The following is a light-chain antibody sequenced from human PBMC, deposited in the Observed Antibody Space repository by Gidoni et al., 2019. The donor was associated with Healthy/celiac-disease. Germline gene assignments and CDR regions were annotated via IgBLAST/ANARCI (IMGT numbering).Light chain of an antibody. CDR3: QQLNSYPLT. V-gene: IGKV1-9*01. J-gene: IGKJ3*01. Sequence: DIQLTQSPSFLSASVGDRVTITCRASQGISSYLAWYQQKPGKAPKLLSYAASTLQSGVPSRFSGSGSGTEFTLTISSLQLEDFATDYCQQLNSYPLTFGPGTKVDIK. CDR1: QGISSY. CDR2: AAS.